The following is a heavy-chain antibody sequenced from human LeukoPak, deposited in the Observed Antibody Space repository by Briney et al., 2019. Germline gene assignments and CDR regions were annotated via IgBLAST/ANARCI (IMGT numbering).Heavy chain of an antibody. D-gene: IGHD2-2*01. CDR3: ARKQRYCSSTSCETYYYYYMDV. CDR2: IYYSGST. J-gene: IGHJ6*03. CDR1: GGSISSSSYY. V-gene: IGHV4-39*01. Sequence: SETLSLTCTVSGGSISSSSYYWGWIRQPPGKGLEWIGSIYYSGSTYYNPSLKSRVTISVDTSENQFSLKLSSVTAADTAVYYCARKQRYCSSTSCETYYYYYMDVWGKGTTVTVSS.